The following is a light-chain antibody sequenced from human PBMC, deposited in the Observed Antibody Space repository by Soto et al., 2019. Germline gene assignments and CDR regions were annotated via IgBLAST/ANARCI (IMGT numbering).Light chain of an antibody. CDR1: SSDVGSYNF. CDR2: DVN. CDR3: TSPRSGGTWV. J-gene: IGLJ7*01. V-gene: IGLV2-14*01. Sequence: QSALTQPASVSGSPGQSIAISCTGTSSDVGSYNFVSWYQQHPGKAPKLMIYDVNNRPSGVSSRFSGSKSGNTASLTISGLQAEDEADYYCTSPRSGGTWVFGGGTQLTVL.